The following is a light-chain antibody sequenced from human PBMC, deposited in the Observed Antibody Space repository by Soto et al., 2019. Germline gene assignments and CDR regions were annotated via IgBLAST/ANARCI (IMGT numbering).Light chain of an antibody. CDR1: HSVRSH. CDR2: DAS. V-gene: IGKV3D-15*01. CDR3: QQHHNWPQT. Sequence: EIVLTLSPATLSVSPGERATVSWRASHSVRSHLAWYQQKPGQAPRLLIPDASARATDIPARFSGSGSGTDFTLTISSLESADFAIYYCQQHHNWPQTFGRGTKVDIK. J-gene: IGKJ4*01.